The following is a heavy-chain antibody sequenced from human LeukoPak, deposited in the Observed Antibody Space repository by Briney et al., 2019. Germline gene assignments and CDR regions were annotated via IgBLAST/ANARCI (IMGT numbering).Heavy chain of an antibody. CDR3: ARDLVTVTKGFDI. CDR2: ISYIGST. V-gene: IGHV4-59*11. D-gene: IGHD4-17*01. CDR1: DDSFSSHY. J-gene: IGHJ3*02. Sequence: SETLSLTCAVSDDSFSSHYWTWIRQPPGKGLEWVGYISYIGSTNYNPSLKSRVTISIDTSKDQFSLKLSSVTAADTAVYYCARDLVTVTKGFDIWGQGTMVSVSS.